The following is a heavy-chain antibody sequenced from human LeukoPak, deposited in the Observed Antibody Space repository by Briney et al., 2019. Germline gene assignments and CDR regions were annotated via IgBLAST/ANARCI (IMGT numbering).Heavy chain of an antibody. D-gene: IGHD4-17*01. J-gene: IGHJ4*02. CDR1: GFTFSSYS. CDR2: ISSSSSYI. V-gene: IGHV3-21*01. CDR3: ASRGDDYGDYVHLGY. Sequence: PGGSLRLSCAASGFTFSSYSMNWVRQAPGKGLEWVSSISSSSSYIYYAGSVKGRFTISRENAKNSLYLQMNSLRAGDTAVYYCASRGDDYGDYVHLGYWGQGTLVTVSS.